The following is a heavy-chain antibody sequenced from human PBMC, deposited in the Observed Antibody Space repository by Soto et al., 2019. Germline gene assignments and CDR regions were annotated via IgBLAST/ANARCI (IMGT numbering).Heavy chain of an antibody. J-gene: IGHJ4*02. Sequence: ASVKVSCKASGYMFVTYGINWVRQAPGQGLEWMGWISAYNGNTKYAQNLQGRVTMTTDASTSTAYMEMRSLRSDDTAVYYCARDLDGSGSYYTDYWGPGTLVTV. D-gene: IGHD3-10*01. CDR3: ARDLDGSGSYYTDY. CDR2: ISAYNGNT. CDR1: GYMFVTYG. V-gene: IGHV1-18*01.